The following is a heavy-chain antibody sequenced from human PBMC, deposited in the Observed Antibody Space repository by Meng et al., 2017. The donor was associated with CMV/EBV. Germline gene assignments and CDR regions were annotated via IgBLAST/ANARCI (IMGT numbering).Heavy chain of an antibody. CDR1: GGFFGVFF. D-gene: IGHD3-22*01. J-gene: IGHJ4*02. Sequence: LHPSVPLLIHTSGPLCLTFRFSGGFFGVFFGTWIRQPAVKVLEWIGRIYSTGGTNYNPSFESRVTISLDGSNNQFSLKLNSVTASDTAIYYCARERGDDSGYNFDSWGQGTLVTVSS. V-gene: IGHV4-4*07. CDR3: ARERGDDSGYNFDS. CDR2: IYSTGGT.